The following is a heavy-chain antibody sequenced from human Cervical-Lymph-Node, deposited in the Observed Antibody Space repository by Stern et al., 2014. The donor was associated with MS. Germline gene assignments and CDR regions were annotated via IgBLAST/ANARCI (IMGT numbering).Heavy chain of an antibody. J-gene: IGHJ3*01. CDR3: AREDDDAFDF. D-gene: IGHD1-1*01. V-gene: IGHV1-2*02. CDR2: INPNSGGT. Sequence: QVQLVQSGAEVKKPGASVKVSCKASAYTFTDYYMHWVRLAPGQGPEWMGWINPNSGGTNYAQNFQGRVTMTRDTSISTASMELSRLTYDDTAVYYCAREDDDAFDFWGQGTMVTVSS. CDR1: AYTFTDYY.